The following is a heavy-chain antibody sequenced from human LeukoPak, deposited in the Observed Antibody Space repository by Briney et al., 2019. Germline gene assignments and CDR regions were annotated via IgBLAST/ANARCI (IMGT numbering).Heavy chain of an antibody. CDR3: ATFSYAGNAGGSVGY. V-gene: IGHV3-NL1*01. CDR1: GFTFSSYG. CDR2: FYSGGNT. Sequence: PGGSLRLSCAASGFTFSSYGMHWVRQAPGKGLEWVSVFYSGGNTYYADSVKGRFTISRDTSKNTVDLQMNSLRSEDAAVYYCATFSYAGNAGGSVGYWGQGTLVTVSS. J-gene: IGHJ4*02. D-gene: IGHD4-23*01.